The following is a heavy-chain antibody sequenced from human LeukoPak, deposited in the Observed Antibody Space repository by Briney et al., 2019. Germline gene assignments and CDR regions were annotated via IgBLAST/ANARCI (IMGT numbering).Heavy chain of an antibody. J-gene: IGHJ4*02. CDR1: GFTFSSYG. CDR2: ISYDGSNK. D-gene: IGHD6-19*01. Sequence: PGGSLRLSCAASGFTFSSYGMHWVRQAPGKGLEWVAVISYDGSNKYYADSVKGRFTISRDNAKNTLYLQMNSLRAEDTAVYYCARVISSGWYLVDYWGQGTLVTVSS. CDR3: ARVISSGWYLVDY. V-gene: IGHV3-30*03.